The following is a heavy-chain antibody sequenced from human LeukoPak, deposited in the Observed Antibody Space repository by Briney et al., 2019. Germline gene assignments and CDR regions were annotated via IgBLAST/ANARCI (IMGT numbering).Heavy chain of an antibody. Sequence: SETLSLTCAVSGYSISNGYYWVWIRQPPGRGLEWIGSLYHSDSAYYNTSLRSRVSMSVDTSKNQFSLTLGFVAAADTAVYYCARQHDSYYYYYIDVWGSGTTVTVSS. J-gene: IGHJ6*03. CDR1: GYSISNGYY. CDR2: LYHSDSA. V-gene: IGHV4-38-2*01. CDR3: ARQHDSYYYYYIDV.